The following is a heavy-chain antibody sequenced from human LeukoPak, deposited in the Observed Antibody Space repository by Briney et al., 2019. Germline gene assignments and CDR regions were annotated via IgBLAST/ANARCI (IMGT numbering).Heavy chain of an antibody. CDR1: GGSISSYY. CDR3: AMPYDSSANDAFDM. V-gene: IGHV4-59*01. CDR2: IYYSGST. Sequence: SETLSLTCTVSGGSISSYYWSWMRQPPGKGLEWIGYIYYSGSTSYKPSLKSRVTISVDTSKNEFSLKLSSVTAADTAVYYCAMPYDSSANDAFDMWGPGTMVTVSS. J-gene: IGHJ3*02. D-gene: IGHD3-22*01.